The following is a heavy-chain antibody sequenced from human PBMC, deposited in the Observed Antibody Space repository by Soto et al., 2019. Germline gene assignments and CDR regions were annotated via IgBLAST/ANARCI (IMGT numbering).Heavy chain of an antibody. CDR1: GFTFSSYA. CDR3: AREHSGWYFLDY. Sequence: GGSLRLSCAASGFTFSSYAMHWVRQAPGKGLEWVAVISYDGSNKYYADSVKGRFTISRDNSKNTLYLQMNSLRAEDTAVYYCAREHSGWYFLDYWGQGTLVTVSS. CDR2: ISYDGSNK. D-gene: IGHD6-19*01. J-gene: IGHJ4*02. V-gene: IGHV3-30-3*01.